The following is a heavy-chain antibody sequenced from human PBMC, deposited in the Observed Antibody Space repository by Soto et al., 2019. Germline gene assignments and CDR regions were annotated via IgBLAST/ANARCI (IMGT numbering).Heavy chain of an antibody. J-gene: IGHJ5*02. CDR1: GGSVSSGSYY. D-gene: IGHD5-12*01. CDR2: IYYSGST. Sequence: QVQLQESGPGLVKPSETLSLTCTVSGGSVSSGSYYWSWIRQPPGKGLEWIGYIYYSGSTNYNPPLMSRVTISVATSKNQISLKLSSVTAADTAVYYCASRSGGFYNWFDPWGQGTLVTVSS. V-gene: IGHV4-61*01. CDR3: ASRSGGFYNWFDP.